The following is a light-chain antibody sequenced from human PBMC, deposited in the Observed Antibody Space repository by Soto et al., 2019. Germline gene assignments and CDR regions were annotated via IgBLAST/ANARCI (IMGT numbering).Light chain of an antibody. J-gene: IGKJ1*01. V-gene: IGKV3-20*01. CDR3: QQYGSSPGT. CDR1: QSVSSSY. CDR2: GAS. Sequence: EIVLTQSPGTLSLSPGERATLSCRDSQSVSSSYLAWYQQKPGQAPRLLIYGASSRATGIPDRFSGNGSGTDFTLTISRLEPEDFAVYYCQQYGSSPGTFGQGTKVEIK.